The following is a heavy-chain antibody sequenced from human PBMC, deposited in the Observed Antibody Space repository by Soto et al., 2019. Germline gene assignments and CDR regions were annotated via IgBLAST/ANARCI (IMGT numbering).Heavy chain of an antibody. Sequence: QVQLVQSGAEVKKPGSSVKVSCKASGGTFSSYAISWVRPAPGQGLEWRGGIIPIFGTANYEQKFQGRVTITADKSTSTAYMERSSRGYGDTAVYYCARTALGGGATFEFDYWGQGTLVTVSS. V-gene: IGHV1-69*06. CDR2: IIPIFGTA. D-gene: IGHD1-26*01. CDR1: GGTFSSYA. CDR3: ARTALGGGATFEFDY. J-gene: IGHJ4*02.